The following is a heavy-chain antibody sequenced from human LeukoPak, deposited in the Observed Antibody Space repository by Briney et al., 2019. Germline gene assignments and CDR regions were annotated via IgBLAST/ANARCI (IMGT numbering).Heavy chain of an antibody. J-gene: IGHJ4*02. V-gene: IGHV3-21*01. D-gene: IGHD3-16*01. CDR1: RFTFSSCS. CDR2: ISSSSSYI. CDR3: VSEPLRAWGSGCNVD. Sequence: GGSLRLSCTASRFTFSSCSTNWVRQAPGKGLEWVSSISSSSSYIYYADSVKGRFTISRDNAKNSLYPQMYSLRAEDTAVYYCVSEPLRAWGSGCNVDWGQGTLVTVSS.